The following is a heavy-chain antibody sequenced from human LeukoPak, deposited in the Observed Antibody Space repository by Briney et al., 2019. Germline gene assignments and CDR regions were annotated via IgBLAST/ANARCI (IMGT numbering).Heavy chain of an antibody. CDR2: ISSSGSTI. J-gene: IGHJ4*02. CDR1: GFTFSSYS. V-gene: IGHV3-48*04. CDR3: ARDYCSSTSCFANNFDY. D-gene: IGHD2-2*01. Sequence: GGSLRLSCAASGFTFSSYSMNWVHQAPGKGLEWVSYISSSGSTIYYADSVKGRFTISRDNAKNSLYLQMNSLRAEDTAVYYCARDYCSSTSCFANNFDYWGQGTLVTVSS.